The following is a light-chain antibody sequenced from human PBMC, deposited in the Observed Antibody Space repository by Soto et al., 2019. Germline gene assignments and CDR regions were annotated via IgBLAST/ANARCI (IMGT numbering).Light chain of an antibody. CDR2: GAS. Sequence: EIVLTQSPGTLSLSPGERATLSCRASQSVGSAYLAWYQHKPGQAPRLLIYGASSRATGIPDRISGSGSGTDFTLTISRLEAEDFAVYYCQQYGSSRWTCGQGTKVEAK. CDR1: QSVGSAY. CDR3: QQYGSSRWT. J-gene: IGKJ1*01. V-gene: IGKV3-20*01.